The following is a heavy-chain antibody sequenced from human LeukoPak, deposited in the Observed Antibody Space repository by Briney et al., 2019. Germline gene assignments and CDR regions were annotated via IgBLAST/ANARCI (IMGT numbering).Heavy chain of an antibody. V-gene: IGHV3-7*01. CDR1: GFTFSSYW. CDR2: IKQDGSEK. D-gene: IGHD2-2*01. Sequence: GGSLGLSCAASGFTFSSYWMSWVRQAPGKGLEWVANIKQDGSEKYYVDSVKGRFTISRDNAKNSLYLQMNSLRVEDTAVYYCARDPSGGSSWVRFDYWGQGTLVTVSS. J-gene: IGHJ4*02. CDR3: ARDPSGGSSWVRFDY.